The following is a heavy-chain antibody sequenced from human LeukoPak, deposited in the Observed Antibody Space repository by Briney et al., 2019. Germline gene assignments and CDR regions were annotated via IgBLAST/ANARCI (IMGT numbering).Heavy chain of an antibody. Sequence: SETLSLTCTVSGGSISSYYWSWIRQPPGKGLEWIGSIYYSGSTYYNPSLKSRVTISVDTSKNQFSLKLSSVTAADTAVYYCASDDPLTGYLGYYYYGMDVWGQGTTVTVSS. CDR1: GGSISSYY. CDR3: ASDDPLTGYLGYYYYGMDV. D-gene: IGHD3-9*01. CDR2: IYYSGST. J-gene: IGHJ6*02. V-gene: IGHV4-39*01.